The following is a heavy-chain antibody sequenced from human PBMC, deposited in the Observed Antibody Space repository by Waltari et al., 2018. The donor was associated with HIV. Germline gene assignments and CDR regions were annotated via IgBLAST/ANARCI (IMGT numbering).Heavy chain of an antibody. CDR2: IYYSGST. CDR3: ASAVQGYCSGGSCENYFDY. Sequence: QLQLQESGPGLVKPSETLSLTCTVSGGSISSSSYYWGWIRQPPGKGLEWIGSIYYSGSTYYNPSLKSRVTISVDTSKNQFSLKLSSVTAADTAVYYCASAVQGYCSGGSCENYFDYWGQGTLVTVSS. CDR1: GGSISSSSYY. V-gene: IGHV4-39*01. D-gene: IGHD2-15*01. J-gene: IGHJ4*02.